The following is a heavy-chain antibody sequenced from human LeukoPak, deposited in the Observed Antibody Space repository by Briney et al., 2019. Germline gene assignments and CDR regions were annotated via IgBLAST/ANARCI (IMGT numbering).Heavy chain of an antibody. CDR2: IRYDGNNK. J-gene: IGHJ3*02. CDR1: GFTFSSYS. V-gene: IGHV3-30*02. CDR3: AKGYGDLVAFDI. Sequence: GGSLRLSCAASGFTFSSYSMNWVRQAPGKGLEWVAFIRYDGNNKDYAESVKGRFTISRDNSKNTLYLQMNRLRVEDTAVYYCAKGYGDLVAFDIWGQGTMVTVS. D-gene: IGHD4-17*01.